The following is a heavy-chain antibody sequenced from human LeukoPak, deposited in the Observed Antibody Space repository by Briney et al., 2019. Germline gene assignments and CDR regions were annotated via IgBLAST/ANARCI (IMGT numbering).Heavy chain of an antibody. D-gene: IGHD3-22*01. J-gene: IGHJ4*02. CDR1: GFTFSSYP. CDR2: ICRAGVT. Sequence: GGPLRLSSGASGFTFSSYPVTWVRKPPGKGLEWVSTICRAGVTYYADSGKGRVTISRHNSKNTLYLQMNSLRAEDTAVYYCAKYETYYYDCSGYYYLDYWGQGTLVTASS. V-gene: IGHV3-23*01. CDR3: AKYETYYYDCSGYYYLDY.